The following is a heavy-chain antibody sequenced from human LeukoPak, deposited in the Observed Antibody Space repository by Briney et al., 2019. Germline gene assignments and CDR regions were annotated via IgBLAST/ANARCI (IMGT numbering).Heavy chain of an antibody. CDR1: GYTFTSYG. Sequence: ASVKVSCKASGYTFTSYGISWVRQAPGRGLEWMGWISAYNGNTNYAQKLQGRVTMTTDTSTSTAYMELRSLRSDDTAVYYCARDLVIGGIAAAGTGYWGQGTLVTVSS. D-gene: IGHD6-13*01. J-gene: IGHJ4*02. CDR3: ARDLVIGGIAAAGTGY. V-gene: IGHV1-18*01. CDR2: ISAYNGNT.